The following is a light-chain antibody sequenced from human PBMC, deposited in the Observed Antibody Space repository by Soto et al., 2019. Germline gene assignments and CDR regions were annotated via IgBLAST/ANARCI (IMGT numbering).Light chain of an antibody. CDR2: GAS. J-gene: IGKJ5*01. V-gene: IGKV1-39*01. CDR1: QSISSH. Sequence: DIQVTHSPSSLSASVGDRVTITCRASQSISSHLNWYQQKAGKAPKLLISGASSLESGVPSRFSVSGSGTDFTLTVSSLQPEDFATYYCQHADSFPLITLGQGTRLEIK. CDR3: QHADSFPLIT.